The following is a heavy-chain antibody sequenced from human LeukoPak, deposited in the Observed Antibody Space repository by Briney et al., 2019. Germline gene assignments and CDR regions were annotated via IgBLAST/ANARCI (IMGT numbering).Heavy chain of an antibody. CDR1: GYTFTSYD. D-gene: IGHD6-19*01. V-gene: IGHV1-8*01. CDR3: ARGRQWLVPDAFDI. J-gene: IGHJ3*02. Sequence: GASVKVSCKASGYTFTSYDINWVRQATGQGLEWMGWMNPNSGNTGYAQKFRGRVTMTRNTSISTAYMELSSLRSEDTAVYYCARGRQWLVPDAFDIWGQGTMVTVSS. CDR2: MNPNSGNT.